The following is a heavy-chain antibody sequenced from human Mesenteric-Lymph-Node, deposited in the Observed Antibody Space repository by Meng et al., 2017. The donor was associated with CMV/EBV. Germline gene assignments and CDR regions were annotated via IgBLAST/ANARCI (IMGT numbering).Heavy chain of an antibody. J-gene: IGHJ4*02. Sequence: CKASGGTFSNYAINWVRQAPGQGLEWMGGIIPFLGTAIYAQKLQGRVTITADKSTGTAYMELSSLRSEDTAVYYCARAPTLVVPAYDYWGQGTLVTVSS. CDR1: GGTFSNYA. D-gene: IGHD2-2*01. CDR2: IIPFLGTA. V-gene: IGHV1-69*06. CDR3: ARAPTLVVPAYDY.